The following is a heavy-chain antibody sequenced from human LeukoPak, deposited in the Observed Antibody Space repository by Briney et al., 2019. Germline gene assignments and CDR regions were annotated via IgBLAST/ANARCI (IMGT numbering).Heavy chain of an antibody. J-gene: IGHJ4*02. V-gene: IGHV4-4*02. CDR1: GVSISSSEW. CDR3: GKTDIYFNPIDY. CDR2: IHRAGRT. Sequence: PSETLSLTCAVSGVSISSSEWWLWVRQPPGQGLEWIGEIHRAGRTRYNPSLKSRVTISMDYSKNQFSLKLTSVTAADTAIYYWGKTDIYFNPIDYWGPGSLVTVSS. D-gene: IGHD3-9*01.